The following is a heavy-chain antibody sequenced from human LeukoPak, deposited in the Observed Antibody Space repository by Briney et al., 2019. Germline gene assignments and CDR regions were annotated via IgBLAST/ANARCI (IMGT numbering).Heavy chain of an antibody. J-gene: IGHJ4*02. Sequence: GASVKVSCKASGGTFSSYAISWVRQAPGQGLEWMGRIIPILGIANYAQKFQGRVTITADKSTSTAYMELSSLRSEDTAVYYCATRLNYGSGSYAPFDYWGQGTLVTVSS. CDR1: GGTFSSYA. V-gene: IGHV1-69*04. CDR2: IIPILGIA. CDR3: ATRLNYGSGSYAPFDY. D-gene: IGHD3-10*01.